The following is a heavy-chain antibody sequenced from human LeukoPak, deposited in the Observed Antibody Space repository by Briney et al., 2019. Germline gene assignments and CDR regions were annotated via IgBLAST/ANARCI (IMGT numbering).Heavy chain of an antibody. Sequence: PGGSLRLSCAASGFIFSSYSMNWVRQAPGKGLEWVSYITSGSSPIYYADSVKGRFTISRDNAKNSLYLQMNNLRDEDTAVYYCARGIRRHYYGSGSYYNTGRRIGDYFDYWGQGTLVTVSS. D-gene: IGHD3-10*01. CDR2: ITSGSSPI. CDR3: ARGIRRHYYGSGSYYNTGRRIGDYFDY. CDR1: GFIFSSYS. V-gene: IGHV3-48*02. J-gene: IGHJ4*02.